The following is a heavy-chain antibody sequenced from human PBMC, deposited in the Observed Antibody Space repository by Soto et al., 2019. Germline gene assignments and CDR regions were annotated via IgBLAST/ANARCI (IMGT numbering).Heavy chain of an antibody. CDR3: ATAEVDY. CDR2: MTSDGRTI. CDR1: GFTFSRYA. V-gene: IGHV3-74*01. Sequence: PGGSLRLSCAASGFTFSRYAMSWVRQAPGKGPEWVSRMTSDGRTIQYADSVKGRFTASRDNAKNTLYLQMDSLRAEDTAMYYCATAEVDYWGPGTLVTVSS. J-gene: IGHJ4*02.